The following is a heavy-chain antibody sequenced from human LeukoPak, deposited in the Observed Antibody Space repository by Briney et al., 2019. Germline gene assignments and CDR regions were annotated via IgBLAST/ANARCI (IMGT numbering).Heavy chain of an antibody. CDR1: EFTFSSYN. J-gene: IGHJ4*02. D-gene: IGHD1-26*01. V-gene: IGHV3-21*01. CDR3: ARDLGSNSYFDY. Sequence: GGSLRLSCVASEFTFSSYNMNWVRQAPGKGLGWVSSISSSGSYIYYADAVKGRFTISRDNAKNSLYLQMNSLRAEDTAVYYCARDLGSNSYFDYWGQGTLVTVPS. CDR2: ISSSGSYI.